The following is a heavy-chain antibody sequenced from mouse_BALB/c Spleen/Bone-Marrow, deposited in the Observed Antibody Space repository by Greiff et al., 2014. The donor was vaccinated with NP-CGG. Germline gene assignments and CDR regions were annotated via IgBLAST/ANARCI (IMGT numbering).Heavy chain of an antibody. Sequence: EVKLQESGPELVKPGASVKMSCKASGYTFTSYVMHWMKQKPGQGLEWIGYINPYNDGTKYNETFKGKATLTSDKSSSTAYMDLSSLTSEDSAVYFCARSEYLGSSYDYWGQGTTLTVAS. CDR1: GYTFTSYV. CDR3: ARSEYLGSSYDY. V-gene: IGHV1-14*01. J-gene: IGHJ2*01. CDR2: INPYNDGT. D-gene: IGHD1-1*01.